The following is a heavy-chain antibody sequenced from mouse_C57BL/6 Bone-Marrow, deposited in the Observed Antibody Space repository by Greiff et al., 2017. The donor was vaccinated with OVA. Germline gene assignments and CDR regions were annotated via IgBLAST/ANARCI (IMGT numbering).Heavy chain of an antibody. J-gene: IGHJ2*01. D-gene: IGHD6-1*01. CDR1: GYTFTDYE. CDR3: TRWPPTLIDH. V-gene: IGHV1-15*01. CDR2: IDPETGGT. Sequence: QVQLQQSGAELVRPGASVTLSCKASGYTFTDYEMHWVKQTPVHGLEWIGAIDPETGGTAYNQKFKGKAILTADKSSSTAYMELRSLTTENSAVYDCTRWPPTLIDHWGQGKTLTVSS.